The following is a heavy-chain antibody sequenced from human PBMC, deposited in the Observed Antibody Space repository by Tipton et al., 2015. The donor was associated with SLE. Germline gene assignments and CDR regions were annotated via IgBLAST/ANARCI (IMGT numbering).Heavy chain of an antibody. V-gene: IGHV5-51*01. J-gene: IGHJ3*02. D-gene: IGHD7-27*01. Sequence: QSGAEVKKPGESLKISCKGSGYSFTSYWIVWVRQMPGKGLEWMGIIYPGDSDTRYSPSFQGQVTMSADRSISTAYLQWSSLKASDSATYYCTRQLGDDAFDIWGQGTVVTVSS. CDR1: GYSFTSYW. CDR3: TRQLGDDAFDI. CDR2: IYPGDSDT.